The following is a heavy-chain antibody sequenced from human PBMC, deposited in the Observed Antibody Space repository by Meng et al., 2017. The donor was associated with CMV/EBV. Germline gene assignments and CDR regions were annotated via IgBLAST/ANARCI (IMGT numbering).Heavy chain of an antibody. V-gene: IGHV1-2*02. Sequence: ASVKVSCKASGYTFTGYYMHWVRQAPGQGLEWMGWINPNGGGTNYAQKFQGRVTMTRDTSISTAYMELSRLRSDDTAVYYCARVQMVYAGAYCGGDCYPRGDAFDIWGQGTVVTVSS. D-gene: IGHD2-21*01. CDR1: GYTFTGYY. J-gene: IGHJ3*02. CDR2: INPNGGGT. CDR3: ARVQMVYAGAYCGGDCYPRGDAFDI.